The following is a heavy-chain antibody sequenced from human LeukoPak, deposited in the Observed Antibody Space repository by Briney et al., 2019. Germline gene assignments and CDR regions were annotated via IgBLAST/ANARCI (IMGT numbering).Heavy chain of an antibody. CDR3: ARVGYYYDSSGYFYYYYYMDV. D-gene: IGHD3-22*01. CDR1: GGSFSGYY. CDR2: INHSGST. V-gene: IGHV4-34*01. J-gene: IGHJ6*03. Sequence: SETLSLTCAVYGGSFSGYYWSWIRQPPGKGLVWIGEINHSGSTNYNPSLKSRVTISVDTSKNQFSLKLSSVTAADTAVYYCARVGYYYDSSGYFYYYYYMDVWGKGTTVTVS.